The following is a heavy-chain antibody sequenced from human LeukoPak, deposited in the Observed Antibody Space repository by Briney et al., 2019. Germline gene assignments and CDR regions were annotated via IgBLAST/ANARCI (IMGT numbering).Heavy chain of an antibody. D-gene: IGHD3-16*01. V-gene: IGHV3-30-3*01. J-gene: IGHJ5*02. CDR3: ARESRGRFDP. Sequence: PGGSLRLSCAASGFTFSSYAMHWVRQAPGKGLEWVAVISYDGSNKYYADSVKGRFTISRDNSKNTLYLQMNSLRAEDTAVYYCARESRGRFDPWGQGTLVTVSS. CDR2: ISYDGSNK. CDR1: GFTFSSYA.